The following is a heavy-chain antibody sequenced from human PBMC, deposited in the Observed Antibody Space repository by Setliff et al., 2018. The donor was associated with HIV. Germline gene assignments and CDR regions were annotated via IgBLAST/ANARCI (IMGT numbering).Heavy chain of an antibody. J-gene: IGHJ4*02. CDR1: GFSVGTYY. CDR2: IYSGGRA. D-gene: IGHD3-22*01. V-gene: IGHV3-53*01. CDR3: AREDYYDSTQSDY. Sequence: PGGSLRLSCAVYGFSVGTYYMTWVRQAPGKGLEWVSVIYSGGRAYYADSVKGRFTISRDNAKNSLYLQMNSLRAEDTAVYYCAREDYYDSTQSDYWGQGTLVTVSS.